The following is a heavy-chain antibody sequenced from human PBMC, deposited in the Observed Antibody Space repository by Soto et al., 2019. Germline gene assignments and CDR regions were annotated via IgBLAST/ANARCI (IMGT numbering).Heavy chain of an antibody. V-gene: IGHV1-2*04. J-gene: IGHJ4*02. CDR2: INPNSGGT. CDR3: ARESVVVGAATRSPDFDY. D-gene: IGHD2-15*01. Sequence: ASVKVSCKASGYTFTGYYMHWVRQAPGQGLEWMGWINPNSGGTNYAQKFQGWVTMTRDTSISTAYMELSRLRSDDTAVYYCARESVVVGAATRSPDFDYCGQGTLVTVSS. CDR1: GYTFTGYY.